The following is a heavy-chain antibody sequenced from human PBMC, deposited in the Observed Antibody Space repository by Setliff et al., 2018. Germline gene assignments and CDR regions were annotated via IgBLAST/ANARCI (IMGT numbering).Heavy chain of an antibody. CDR3: ARDGNGRKGDYYYYYYMDV. J-gene: IGHJ6*03. CDR1: GYTFTSYY. V-gene: IGHV1-46*01. CDR2: INPSGGNT. D-gene: IGHD1-1*01. Sequence: ASVKVSCKASGYTFTSYYMHWVRQAPGQGLEWMGIINPSGGNTSYAQKFQGRVTMTRDTSTSTVYMELSSLRSEDTAVYYCARDGNGRKGDYYYYYYMDVWGKGTTVTVSS.